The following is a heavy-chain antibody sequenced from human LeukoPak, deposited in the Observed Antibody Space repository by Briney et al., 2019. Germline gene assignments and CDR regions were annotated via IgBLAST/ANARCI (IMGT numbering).Heavy chain of an antibody. V-gene: IGHV4-39*01. J-gene: IGHJ4*02. Sequence: SETLCLTCTVSGGSISSSSYYWGWIRQPPGKGLEWIGSIYYSGSTYYNPSLKSRVTISVDTSKNQFSLKLSSVTAADTAVYYCARLAKVAGITGTTRWFRPYYFDYWGQGTLVTVSS. CDR2: IYYSGST. D-gene: IGHD1-7*01. CDR3: ARLAKVAGITGTTRWFRPYYFDY. CDR1: GGSISSSSYY.